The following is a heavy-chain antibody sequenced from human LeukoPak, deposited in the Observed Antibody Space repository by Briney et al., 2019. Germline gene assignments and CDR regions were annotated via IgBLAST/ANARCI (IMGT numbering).Heavy chain of an antibody. J-gene: IGHJ5*02. CDR1: GGTFSSYA. CDR2: IIPIFGTA. D-gene: IGHD2-15*01. Sequence: GSSVKVSCKASGGTFSSYAISWVRQAPGQGLEWMGGIIPIFGTANYAQKFQGRVTITADESTSTAYMELSSLRSEDTAVYYCARDWTADRVAATTFDPWGQGTLVTVSS. CDR3: ARDWTADRVAATTFDP. V-gene: IGHV1-69*01.